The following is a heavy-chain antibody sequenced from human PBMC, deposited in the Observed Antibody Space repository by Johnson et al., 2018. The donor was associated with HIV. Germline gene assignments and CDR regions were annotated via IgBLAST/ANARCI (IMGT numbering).Heavy chain of an antibody. CDR2: ISYDGSNK. CDR1: RITLSSYG. V-gene: IGHV3-30*03. CDR3: AIVGSGYSSSS. Sequence: QVQLVESGGGVVQPGRSLRLSCAASRITLSSYGMHWVRQAPGKGLEWVAVISYDGSNKYYADSVKGRFTVSRDNSKNTVYLQMNRLRAEDTAVYYCAIVGSGYSSSSWGQGTMVTVSS. D-gene: IGHD6-13*01. J-gene: IGHJ3*01.